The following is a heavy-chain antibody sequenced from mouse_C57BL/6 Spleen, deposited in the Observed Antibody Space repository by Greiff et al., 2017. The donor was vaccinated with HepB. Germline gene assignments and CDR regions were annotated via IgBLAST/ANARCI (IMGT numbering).Heavy chain of an antibody. Sequence: VQLQQSGAELVKPGASVKLSCKASGYTFTSYWMHWVKQRPGQGLEWIGMIHPNSGSTNYNEKFKSKATLTVDKSSSTAYMQLSSLTSEDSAVYYCARIYGNYEDFDYWGQGTTLTVSS. CDR3: ARIYGNYEDFDY. D-gene: IGHD2-1*01. CDR2: IHPNSGST. CDR1: GYTFTSYW. J-gene: IGHJ2*01. V-gene: IGHV1-64*01.